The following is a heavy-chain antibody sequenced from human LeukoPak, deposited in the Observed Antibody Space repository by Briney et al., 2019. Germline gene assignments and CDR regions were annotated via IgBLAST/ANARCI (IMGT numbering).Heavy chain of an antibody. V-gene: IGHV4-38-2*01. J-gene: IGHJ4*02. Sequence: SETLSLTCAVSGYSISSGYYWGWIRQPPGKGLEWSGSIYHSGSTYYNPSLKSRATISVHTSKNQFSLRRSSVTAADTAVYYCARRPYGDPAAGFDYWGQGTLVTVSS. D-gene: IGHD4-17*01. CDR1: GYSISSGYY. CDR2: IYHSGST. CDR3: ARRPYGDPAAGFDY.